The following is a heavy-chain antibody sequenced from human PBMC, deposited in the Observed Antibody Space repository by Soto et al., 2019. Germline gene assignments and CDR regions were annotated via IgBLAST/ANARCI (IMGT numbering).Heavy chain of an antibody. CDR1: GFTFSSYG. D-gene: IGHD4-4*01. Sequence: ESGGGVVQPGRSLRLSCAASGFTFSSYGMHWVRQAPGKGLEGVAVIWYDGSNKYYADSVKGRFTISRDNSKNTLYLQMNSLRAEDTAVYYCARVTVGGYYYYSMDVWGKGTTVTVSS. CDR3: ARVTVGGYYYYSMDV. V-gene: IGHV3-33*01. J-gene: IGHJ6*03. CDR2: IWYDGSNK.